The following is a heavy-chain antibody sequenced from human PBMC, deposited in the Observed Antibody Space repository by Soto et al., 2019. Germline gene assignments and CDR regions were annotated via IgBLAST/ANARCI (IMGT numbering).Heavy chain of an antibody. Sequence: SVKVSCKASGDTFSNYAINWVRQAPGQGLEWMVGIIPIFGTANYARKFQGRVTMTADESTSTVYMDLSSLKSQDTAVYFCARGRGDSYCGGDCYPYYYYYGMDVWG. J-gene: IGHJ6*02. CDR3: ARGRGDSYCGGDCYPYYYYYGMDV. CDR1: GDTFSNYA. CDR2: IIPIFGTA. D-gene: IGHD2-21*02. V-gene: IGHV1-69*13.